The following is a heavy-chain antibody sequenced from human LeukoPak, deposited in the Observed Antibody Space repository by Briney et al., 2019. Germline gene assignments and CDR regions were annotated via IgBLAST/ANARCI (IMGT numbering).Heavy chain of an antibody. J-gene: IGHJ6*03. Sequence: GGSLRLSCAASGFTFSTYEMNWVRQAPGKGLEWVSYISISGNNKYYADSVKGRFTISRDNAKNSLYVQLTSLRAEDTAVYYCAREILWFGEEYYYYMDVWGKGTTVTVSS. CDR2: ISISGNNK. CDR1: GFTFSTYE. V-gene: IGHV3-48*03. D-gene: IGHD3-10*01. CDR3: AREILWFGEEYYYYMDV.